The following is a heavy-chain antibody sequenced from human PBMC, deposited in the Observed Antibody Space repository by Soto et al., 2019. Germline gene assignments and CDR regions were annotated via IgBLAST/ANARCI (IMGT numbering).Heavy chain of an antibody. V-gene: IGHV4-34*01. J-gene: IGHJ5*02. Sequence: SETLSLTCAVYGGSFSGYYGSWIRQPPGKGLEWIGEVNHSGSTNYNPSLKSRVTISVDTSKNQFSLKLSSVTAADTAVYYCARGTVNDSAWGQGTLVTVSS. CDR2: VNHSGST. CDR3: ARGTVNDSA. CDR1: GGSFSGYY. D-gene: IGHD3-16*01.